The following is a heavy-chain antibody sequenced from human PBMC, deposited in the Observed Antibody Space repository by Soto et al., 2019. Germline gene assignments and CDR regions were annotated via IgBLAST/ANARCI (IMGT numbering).Heavy chain of an antibody. D-gene: IGHD6-13*01. J-gene: IGHJ6*02. V-gene: IGHV1-18*01. CDR1: GYTFNTYG. CDR3: ERGPLYTSSWFSDYYYYGMDV. CDR2: ISTDNGNT. Sequence: QVVLVQSGVEVKKPGASVKVSCTASGYTFNTYGISWVRQAPGQGLEWMGWISTDNGNTNSSQKFQDRVTMTTDTSTSTAYMELRSLRSDDTAVYYCERGPLYTSSWFSDYYYYGMDVWGQGTTVTVSS.